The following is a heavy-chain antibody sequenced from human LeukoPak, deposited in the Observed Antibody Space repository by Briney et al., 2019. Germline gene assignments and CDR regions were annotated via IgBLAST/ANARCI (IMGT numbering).Heavy chain of an antibody. V-gene: IGHV1-2*02. CDR2: INPNSGST. J-gene: IGHJ4*02. CDR1: GYTFTAYY. CDR3: ARAVAGSDY. Sequence: GASVKVSCKASGYTFTAYYIHWVRQAPGQGLEWTGWINPNSGSTNYAQSFQGRVTMTRDTSISTAYMELSRLRSDDTAVYYCARAVAGSDYWGQGTLVTVSS. D-gene: IGHD6-19*01.